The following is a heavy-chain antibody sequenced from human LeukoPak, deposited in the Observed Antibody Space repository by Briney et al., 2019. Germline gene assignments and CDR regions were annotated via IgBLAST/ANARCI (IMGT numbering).Heavy chain of an antibody. CDR3: ARVVQSTDSSGFYLPEYFQH. CDR1: GGSISSYY. D-gene: IGHD3-22*01. V-gene: IGHV4-59*08. CDR2: IYYSGST. J-gene: IGHJ1*01. Sequence: SETLSLTCTVSGGSISSYYWSWIRQPPGKGLEWIGYIYYSGSTNYKPSVKSRVTISVDTSKNQFSLKLRSVTAADTAVYYCARVVQSTDSSGFYLPEYFQHWGQGTLVTVSS.